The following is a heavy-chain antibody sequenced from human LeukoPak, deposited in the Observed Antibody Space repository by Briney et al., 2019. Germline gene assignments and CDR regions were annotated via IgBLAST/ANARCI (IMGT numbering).Heavy chain of an antibody. V-gene: IGHV3-53*01. Sequence: GGALRLSCAAPGFTASTNYMSWVRPAPGEGLGWGSNIYSGGSTSYADSVKGRFTISRDISKNTLFLQMSSLRAEDTAVYYCARSPRIYDSSGYYLVEYFDLWGRGTLVTVSS. CDR2: IYSGGST. CDR3: ARSPRIYDSSGYYLVEYFDL. D-gene: IGHD3-22*01. CDR1: GFTASTNY. J-gene: IGHJ2*01.